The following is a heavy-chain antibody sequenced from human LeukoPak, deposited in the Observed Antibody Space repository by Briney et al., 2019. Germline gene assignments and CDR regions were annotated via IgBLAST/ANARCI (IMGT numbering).Heavy chain of an antibody. J-gene: IGHJ4*02. V-gene: IGHV3-30-3*01. CDR1: GFTFSSYA. CDR2: ISYDGSNK. Sequence: PGGSLRLSCAASGFTFSSYAMHWVRQAPGKGLEWVAVISYDGSNKYYADSVKGRFTISRDNSKNTLYLQMNSLRAEDTAVYYCAKDFMITFGGVIVYYFDYWGQGTLVTVSS. CDR3: AKDFMITFGGVIVYYFDY. D-gene: IGHD3-16*02.